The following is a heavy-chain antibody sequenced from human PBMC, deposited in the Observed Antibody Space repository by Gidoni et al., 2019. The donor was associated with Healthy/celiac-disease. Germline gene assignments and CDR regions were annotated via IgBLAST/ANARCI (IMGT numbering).Heavy chain of an antibody. CDR3: ARDKGIAAPYGMDV. Sequence: QVQLVQSGAEVKKPGASVKVSCKASGYTFTSYGISWVRQAPGQGLEWMGWISAYTGNTNYAQNLQGRVTMTTDTSTSTASMELRSLRSDATAVYYCARDKGIAAPYGMDVWGQGPTVTVSS. CDR2: ISAYTGNT. J-gene: IGHJ6*02. V-gene: IGHV1-18*04. CDR1: GYTFTSYG. D-gene: IGHD6-13*01.